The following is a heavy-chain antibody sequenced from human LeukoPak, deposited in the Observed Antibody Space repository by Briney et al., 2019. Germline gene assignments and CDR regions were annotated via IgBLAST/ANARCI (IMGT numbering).Heavy chain of an antibody. Sequence: SLSLSCAVSGFTISSFDMNWVCNAPGEGKGWDSYICSSGSTKYYADSVKGRFTISRANAKTSLYLQMNSLRAEDTAVYYCARWSTGFGSWGFGYYFDYWGQGTLVTVSS. V-gene: IGHV3-48*03. CDR1: GFTISSFD. J-gene: IGHJ4*02. D-gene: IGHD3-10*01. CDR3: ARWSTGFGSWGFGYYFDY. CDR2: ICSSGSTK.